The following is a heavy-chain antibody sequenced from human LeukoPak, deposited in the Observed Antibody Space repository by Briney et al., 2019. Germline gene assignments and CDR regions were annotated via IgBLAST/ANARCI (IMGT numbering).Heavy chain of an antibody. CDR3: ASGIAVAGSFDY. J-gene: IGHJ4*02. CDR1: GFTFDDYA. V-gene: IGHV3-9*01. CDR2: ISWNSGSI. D-gene: IGHD6-19*01. Sequence: GGSLRLSCAASGFTFDDYAMHWVRQAPGKGLEWVSGISWNSGSICYADSVKGRFTTSRDNAKNSLYLQMNSLRAEDTALYYCASGIAVAGSFDYWGQGTLVTVSS.